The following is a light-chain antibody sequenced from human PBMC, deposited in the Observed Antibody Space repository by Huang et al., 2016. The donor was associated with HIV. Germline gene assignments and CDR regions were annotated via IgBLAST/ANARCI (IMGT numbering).Light chain of an antibody. Sequence: EIVMTQSPATLSVSPGGRATLSCRASQSVNNNLAWYQQKPWQAPRRLIYGASTRATGIPARFSGSGSGTEFTLTISSLQSEDFAVYYCQQYNNWPPHTFGQGTKVEIK. CDR3: QQYNNWPPHT. CDR2: GAS. V-gene: IGKV3-15*01. J-gene: IGKJ1*01. CDR1: QSVNNN.